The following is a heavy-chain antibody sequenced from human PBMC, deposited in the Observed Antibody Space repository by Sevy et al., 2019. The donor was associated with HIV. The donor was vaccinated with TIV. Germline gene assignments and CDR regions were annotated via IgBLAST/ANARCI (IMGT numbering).Heavy chain of an antibody. CDR1: GYSFTNYW. J-gene: IGHJ2*01. CDR3: ARRSSGAIWYFDL. V-gene: IGHV5-51*01. Sequence: GESLKISCKGSGYSFTNYWIAWVRQMPGKGLEWMGIIYPGDSDTRYNPSFQGQVTISADKSMNTAYLQWGSLKASDIAMLYGARRSSGAIWYFDLWGRGTLVTVSS. CDR2: IYPGDSDT. D-gene: IGHD3-10*01.